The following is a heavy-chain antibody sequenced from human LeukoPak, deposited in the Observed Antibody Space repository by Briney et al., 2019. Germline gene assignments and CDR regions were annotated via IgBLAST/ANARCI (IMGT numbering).Heavy chain of an antibody. D-gene: IGHD5-12*01. V-gene: IGHV3-43*01. CDR2: INRDSSST. Sequence: PGGSLRLSCAASGFSFDGYSMHWVRQAPGKGLEWVSLINRDSSSTFYADSVKGRFTISRDNSRNTLYLQMNRLRTEDTAFYYCAKEVLYSSWVSFDYWGQGTLVTVSS. J-gene: IGHJ4*02. CDR1: GFSFDGYS. CDR3: AKEVLYSSWVSFDY.